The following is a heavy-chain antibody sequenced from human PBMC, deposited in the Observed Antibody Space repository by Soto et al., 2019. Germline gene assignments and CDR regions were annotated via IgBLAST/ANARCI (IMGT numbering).Heavy chain of an antibody. J-gene: IGHJ4*02. Sequence: QVQLVQSGAEVKKPGSSVNVSCKASGGTFSSYAISWLRQAPGQGLEWMGGIIAICGTANYAQKFQGRVTITADESTSTGYVELSSLRSEDTAVYYCESALRGKRNGYYFDYWGQGTLVTVSS. CDR2: IIAICGTA. V-gene: IGHV1-69*01. D-gene: IGHD4-17*01. CDR3: ESALRGKRNGYYFDY. CDR1: GGTFSSYA.